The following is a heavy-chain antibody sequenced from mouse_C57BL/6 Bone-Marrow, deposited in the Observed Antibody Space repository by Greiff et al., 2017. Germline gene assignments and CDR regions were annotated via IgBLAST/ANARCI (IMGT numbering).Heavy chain of an antibody. CDR3: AREDDGYSSWFAY. D-gene: IGHD2-3*01. CDR2: IYPGSGST. CDR1: GYTFTSYW. J-gene: IGHJ3*01. V-gene: IGHV1-55*01. Sequence: QVQLQQPGAELVKPGASVKMSCKASGYTFTSYWITWVKQRPGQGLEWIGDIYPGSGSTNYNEKFKSKATLTVDTSSSTAYMQLSSLTSEDSAVYYCAREDDGYSSWFAYWGQGTLGTVSA.